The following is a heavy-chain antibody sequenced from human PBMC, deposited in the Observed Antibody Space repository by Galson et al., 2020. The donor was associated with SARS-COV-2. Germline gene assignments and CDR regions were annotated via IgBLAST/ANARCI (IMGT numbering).Heavy chain of an antibody. CDR2: IYPGDSDT. CDR1: GYSFTSYW. V-gene: IGHV5-51*01. D-gene: IGHD5-12*01. Sequence: GESLKISCKGSGYSFTSYWIGWVRQMPGKGLEWMGIIYPGDSDTRYSPSFQGQVTISADKSISTAYLQWSSLKASDTAMYYCARHDGYNYDLGYFDYWGQGTLVTVSS. CDR3: ARHDGYNYDLGYFDY. J-gene: IGHJ4*02.